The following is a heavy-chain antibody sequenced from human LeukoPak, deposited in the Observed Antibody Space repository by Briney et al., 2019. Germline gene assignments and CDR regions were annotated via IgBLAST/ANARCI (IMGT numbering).Heavy chain of an antibody. J-gene: IGHJ6*03. V-gene: IGHV3-23*01. CDR2: ISGSGGST. D-gene: IGHD3-9*01. CDR1: GFTFSSYA. CDR3: AKPRYAYYYYYMDV. Sequence: GGSLRLSCAASGFTFSSYAMSWVRQAPGKGLEWVSAISGSGGSTYYADSVKGRFTISRDNSKNTLYLQMNSLRAEDTAVYYCAKPRYAYYYYYMDVWGKGTTVTVSS.